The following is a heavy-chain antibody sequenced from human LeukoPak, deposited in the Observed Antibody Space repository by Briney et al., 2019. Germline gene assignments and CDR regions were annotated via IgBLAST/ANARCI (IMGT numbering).Heavy chain of an antibody. V-gene: IGHV4-39*07. CDR3: ARALRGVSTLDY. Sequence: PSETLSLTCTVSGGSISSSSYYWGWIRQPPGKGLEWIGSIYYSGSTYYNPSLKSRVTISVDTSKNQFSLKLSPVTAADTAGYYCARALRGVSTLDYWGQGTLVTVSS. D-gene: IGHD3-10*01. CDR2: IYYSGST. J-gene: IGHJ4*02. CDR1: GGSISSSSYY.